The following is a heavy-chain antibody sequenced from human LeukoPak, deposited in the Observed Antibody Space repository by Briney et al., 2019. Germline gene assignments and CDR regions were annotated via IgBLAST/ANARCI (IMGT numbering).Heavy chain of an antibody. Sequence: SETLSLTCAVYGGSFSGYYWSWIRQPPGKELEWIGYIYYGGTTNYNPSLKSRVTISVDTSKNQFSLKLSSVTAADTAVYYCARGVYIAAAQYGYWGQGTLVTVSS. CDR1: GGSFSGYY. CDR3: ARGVYIAAAQYGY. CDR2: IYYGGTT. D-gene: IGHD6-13*01. J-gene: IGHJ4*02. V-gene: IGHV4-59*01.